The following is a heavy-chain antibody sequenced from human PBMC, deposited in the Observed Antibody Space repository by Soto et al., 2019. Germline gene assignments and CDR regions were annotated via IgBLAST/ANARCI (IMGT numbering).Heavy chain of an antibody. CDR3: ALGGMTSDS. Sequence: QVQLVQSGAEVKKPGSSVKVSCKGSGRTFSNYAISWVRQAPGQGLEWMGGIIPISGTTSYAPKFQVRVTITADESTGTAYMELSSLRSEDTAVYVCALGGMTSDSWGQGTRVTVSS. V-gene: IGHV1-69*12. D-gene: IGHD3-16*01. CDR1: GRTFSNYA. J-gene: IGHJ4*02. CDR2: IIPISGTT.